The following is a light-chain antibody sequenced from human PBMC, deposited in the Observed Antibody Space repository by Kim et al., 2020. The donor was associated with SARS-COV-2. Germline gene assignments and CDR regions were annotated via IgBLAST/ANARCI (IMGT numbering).Light chain of an antibody. CDR1: SSDVGGYNY. J-gene: IGLJ3*02. V-gene: IGLV2-14*01. CDR2: DVS. CDR3: SSYTSSSTWV. Sequence: QSALTQPASVSGSPGQSITISCTGTSSDVGGYNYVSWYQQHPGKAPKLMIYDVSKRPSGVSNRFSGSKSGNTASLTISGLQAEDEADYYCSSYTSSSTWVFGRGTPLAVL.